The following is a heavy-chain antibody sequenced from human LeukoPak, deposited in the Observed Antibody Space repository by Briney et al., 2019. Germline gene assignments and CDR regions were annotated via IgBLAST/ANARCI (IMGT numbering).Heavy chain of an antibody. V-gene: IGHV1-2*02. CDR2: INPNNGGT. CDR3: AADRLSRADYMDF. J-gene: IGHJ6*03. D-gene: IGHD6-6*01. Sequence: GASVKVSCKASGYTFTAYYMHWVRQAPGQGLEWMGWINPNNGGTNYAQKFQGRFTMTRDTSTGTAYMELSRLRSDDTAVYYCAADRLSRADYMDFWGKGTTVTVSS. CDR1: GYTFTAYY.